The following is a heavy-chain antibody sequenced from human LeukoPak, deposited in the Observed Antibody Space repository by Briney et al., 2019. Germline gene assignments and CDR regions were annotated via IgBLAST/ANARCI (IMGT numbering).Heavy chain of an antibody. Sequence: GGSLRLSCAASGFTFSSYSMNWVRQAPGKGLEWVSSISSSSSYIYYADSVKGRFTISRDNAKNSLYLQMNSLRAEDTAVYYCTRGDSDPRALVFVYGMDVWGQGTTVTVSS. V-gene: IGHV3-21*04. D-gene: IGHD2-21*02. CDR1: GFTFSSYS. J-gene: IGHJ6*02. CDR2: ISSSSSYI. CDR3: TRGDSDPRALVFVYGMDV.